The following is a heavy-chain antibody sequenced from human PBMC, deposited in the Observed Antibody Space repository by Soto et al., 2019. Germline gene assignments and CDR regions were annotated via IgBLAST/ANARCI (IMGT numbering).Heavy chain of an antibody. CDR2: IIPIFGTA. CDR1: GGTFSSYA. V-gene: IGHV1-69*13. Sequence: SVKVSCKASGGTFSSYAISWVRQAPGQGLEWMGGIIPIFGTANYAQKFQGRVTITADESTSTAYMELSSLRSEDTAVYYCARGYAMRDGNYYYYGMDVWGQGTTVTVSS. J-gene: IGHJ6*02. CDR3: ARGYAMRDGNYYYYGMDV. D-gene: IGHD2-2*01.